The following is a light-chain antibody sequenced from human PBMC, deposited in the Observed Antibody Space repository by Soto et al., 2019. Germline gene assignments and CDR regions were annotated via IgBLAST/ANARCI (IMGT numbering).Light chain of an antibody. CDR2: GAS. J-gene: IGKJ1*01. V-gene: IGKV3D-15*01. CDR1: QTVSNF. Sequence: EIVLTQSPATLSLSPGEGATLSCRASQTVSNFLAWYQQKPGQAPRLLIYGASSRATGIPDRFSGRGSETDFSIRTRRLQSGDSAVYYCQQYNNWPSGMLGQGTKV. CDR3: QQYNNWPSGM.